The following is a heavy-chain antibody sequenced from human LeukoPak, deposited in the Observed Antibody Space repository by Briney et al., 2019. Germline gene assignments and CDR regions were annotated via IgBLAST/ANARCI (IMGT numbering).Heavy chain of an antibody. J-gene: IGHJ3*02. D-gene: IGHD4/OR15-4a*01. Sequence: GGSLRLSCAASGFTFSSYGMHWVRQAPGKGLEWVAVIWYDGSNKYYADSVKGRFTISRDNSKNTLYLQMNSLKTEDTAVYYCTTDGGLTIYRRSAFDIWGQGTMVTVSS. CDR1: GFTFSSYG. V-gene: IGHV3-33*03. CDR2: IWYDGSNK. CDR3: TTDGGLTIYRRSAFDI.